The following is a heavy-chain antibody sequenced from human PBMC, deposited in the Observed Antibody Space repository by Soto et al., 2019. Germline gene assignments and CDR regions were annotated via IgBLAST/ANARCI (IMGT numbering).Heavy chain of an antibody. CDR3: ARVGYGSGSYYNDRYYFDY. D-gene: IGHD3-10*01. Sequence: ASVKVSCKASGYTFTSYYMHWVRQAPGQGLEWMGIINPSGGSTSYAQKFQGRVTMTRDTSTSTVYMELSSLRSEDTAVYYCARVGYGSGSYYNDRYYFDYWGQGTLVTVSS. J-gene: IGHJ4*02. CDR2: INPSGGST. V-gene: IGHV1-46*03. CDR1: GYTFTSYY.